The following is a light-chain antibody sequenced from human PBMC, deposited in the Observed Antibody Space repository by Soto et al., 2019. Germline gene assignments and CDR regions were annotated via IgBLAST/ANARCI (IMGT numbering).Light chain of an antibody. CDR1: QSVLYSSNNKNY. Sequence: DIVMTQSADSLDVSLGERATINCKSSQSVLYSSNNKNYLAWYQQKPGQPPKLLIYWASTRESGVPDRFSGSGSGTDFTLTISSLQAEDVAVYYCQHYYSPYTFGQGTKLEIK. J-gene: IGKJ2*01. V-gene: IGKV4-1*01. CDR3: QHYYSPYT. CDR2: WAS.